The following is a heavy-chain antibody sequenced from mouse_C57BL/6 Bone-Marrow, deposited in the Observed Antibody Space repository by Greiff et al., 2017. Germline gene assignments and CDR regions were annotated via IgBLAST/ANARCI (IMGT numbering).Heavy chain of an antibody. V-gene: IGHV1-69*01. D-gene: IGHD2-2*01. J-gene: IGHJ1*03. CDR2: IDPSDSYT. CDR1: GYTFTSYW. CDR3: ARSFDGYEYFDV. Sequence: QVQLQQPGAELVMPGASVKLSCKASGYTFTSYWMHWVKQRPGQGLEWIGEIDPSDSYTNYNQKFKGKSTLTVDKSSSTAYMQLSSLTSEDSAVYSGARSFDGYEYFDVWGTGTTVTVSS.